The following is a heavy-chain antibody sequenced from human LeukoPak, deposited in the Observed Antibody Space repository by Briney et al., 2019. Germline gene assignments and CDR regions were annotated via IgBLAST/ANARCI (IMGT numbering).Heavy chain of an antibody. V-gene: IGHV3-23*01. D-gene: IGHD3-16*01. J-gene: IGHJ5*02. CDR2: ISGSGGST. CDR1: GFTFSSYG. CDR3: AKGRSGGGNWFDP. Sequence: GGSLRLSCAASGFTFSSYGMSWVRQAPGKGLEWVSAISGSGGSTYYADSVKGGFTISRDNSKNTLYLQMNSLRAEDTAVYYCAKGRSGGGNWFDPWGQGTLVTVSS.